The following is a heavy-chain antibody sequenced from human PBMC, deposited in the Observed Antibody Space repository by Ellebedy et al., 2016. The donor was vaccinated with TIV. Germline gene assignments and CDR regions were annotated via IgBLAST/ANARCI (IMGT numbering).Heavy chain of an antibody. CDR2: LGGSSENT. V-gene: IGHV3-23*01. Sequence: GESLKISCAASAFTFSSHWMSWVRQAPGKGLEWVSALGGSSENTYYADSVQGRFTISRDNSENTLYLQMNSLRAEDTAVYYCAKTASKGRGWRTPIDYWGQGTLVTVSS. CDR1: AFTFSSHW. CDR3: AKTASKGRGWRTPIDY. D-gene: IGHD6-19*01. J-gene: IGHJ4*02.